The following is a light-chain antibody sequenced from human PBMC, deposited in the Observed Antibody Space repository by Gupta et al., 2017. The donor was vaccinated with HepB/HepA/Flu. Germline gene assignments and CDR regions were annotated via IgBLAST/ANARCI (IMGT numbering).Light chain of an antibody. V-gene: IGKV3-20*01. J-gene: IGKJ5*01. Sequence: EIVLTQSPGTLSLSPGERATLSCRASQSVSSSYLAWYQQKPGQAPRLLIYGASSRATGIPERFSGSGSGTDFTLTIRRLEPGDVAVYYCQQDGSSRITFGQGTRLEIK. CDR3: QQDGSSRIT. CDR1: QSVSSSY. CDR2: GAS.